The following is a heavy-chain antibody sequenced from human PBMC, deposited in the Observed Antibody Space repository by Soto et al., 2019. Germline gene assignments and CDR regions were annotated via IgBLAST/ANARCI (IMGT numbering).Heavy chain of an antibody. CDR3: ARGGGQNYYGSGSYYNPHTYYYYYYGMDV. V-gene: IGHV4-34*01. J-gene: IGHJ6*02. Sequence: SETLSLTCAVSGASFTGHYWSWIRQPPGKGLEWIGSIFYSGSTNYNPSLKSRVTISVDTSKNQFSLKLSSVTAADTAVYYCARGGGQNYYGSGSYYNPHTYYYYYYGMDVWGQGTTVTVSS. CDR2: IFYSGST. CDR1: GASFTGHY. D-gene: IGHD3-10*01.